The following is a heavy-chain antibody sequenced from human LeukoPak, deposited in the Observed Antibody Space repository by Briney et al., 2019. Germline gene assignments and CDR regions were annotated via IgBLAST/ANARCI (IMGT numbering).Heavy chain of an antibody. CDR1: QNTFATYR. J-gene: IGHJ5*02. D-gene: IGHD3-22*01. CDR2: ISGYNGNT. V-gene: IGHV1-18*01. Sequence: ASVKVSCKSKQNTFATYRISGERQVPGESLKRIGWISGYNGNTHYAHNLQGRVTMTTDTSTSTAYMELRSLRSDDTAVYYCAREKARYSSVYDPNWFDPWCQGSLVIVSS. CDR3: AREKARYSSVYDPNWFDP.